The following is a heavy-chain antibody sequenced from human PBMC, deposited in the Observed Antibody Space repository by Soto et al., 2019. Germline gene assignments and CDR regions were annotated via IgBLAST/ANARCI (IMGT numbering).Heavy chain of an antibody. CDR1: GGSFSGYD. V-gene: IGHV4-34*01. CDR3: ARALYGSWFYYRYYGRDV. Sequence: TLALTCSVDGGSFSGYDWGWIRRPPGKGLEWIGEINHSGSTNYNPSLKSRVTISVDTSKNQFSLKLSSVTAADTAVYYCARALYGSWFYYRYYGRDVRVHGTTVSVS. D-gene: IGHD3-10*01. CDR2: INHSGST. J-gene: IGHJ6*02.